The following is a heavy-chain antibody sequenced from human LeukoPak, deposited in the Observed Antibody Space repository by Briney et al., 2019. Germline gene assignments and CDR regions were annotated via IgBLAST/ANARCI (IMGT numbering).Heavy chain of an antibody. CDR3: AKEHRTDWYSSGWEEFDY. CDR1: GFTFSNAW. D-gene: IGHD6-19*01. J-gene: IGHJ4*02. Sequence: GGSLRLSCAASGFTFSNAWMSWVRQAPGKGLEWVGRIKSKTDGGTTDYAAPVKGRFTISRDDSKNTLYLQMNSLRAEDTAVYYCAKEHRTDWYSSGWEEFDYWGQGTLVTVSS. CDR2: IKSKTDGGTT. V-gene: IGHV3-15*01.